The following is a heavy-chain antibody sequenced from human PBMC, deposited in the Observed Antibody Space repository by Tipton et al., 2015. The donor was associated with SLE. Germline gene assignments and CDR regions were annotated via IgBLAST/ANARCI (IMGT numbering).Heavy chain of an antibody. CDR1: GFTFTDYY. V-gene: IGHV4-38-2*01. CDR3: ARLHGYSYGLNWFDP. J-gene: IGHJ5*02. CDR2: IYYTGTTT. D-gene: IGHD5-18*01. Sequence: LRLSCAASGFTFTDYYLSWIRQAPGKGLEWIGSIYYTGTTTYYNSFLKSRVTMSVDTSKNQFSLRLTSVIAADTAVYYCARLHGYSYGLNWFDPWGQGTLTSVSS.